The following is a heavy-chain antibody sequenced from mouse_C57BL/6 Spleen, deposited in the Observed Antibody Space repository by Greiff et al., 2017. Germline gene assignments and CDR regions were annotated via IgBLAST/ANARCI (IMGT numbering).Heavy chain of an antibody. CDR1: GYSITSGYY. V-gene: IGHV3-6*01. CDR2: ISYDGSN. Sequence: ESGPGLVKPSQSLSLTCSVTGYSITSGYYRNWIRQFPGNKLEWMGYISYDGSNNYNPSLKNRISITRDTSKNQFFLKLNSVTTEDTATYYCARKGTGFDYWGQGTTLTVSS. D-gene: IGHD4-1*01. CDR3: ARKGTGFDY. J-gene: IGHJ2*01.